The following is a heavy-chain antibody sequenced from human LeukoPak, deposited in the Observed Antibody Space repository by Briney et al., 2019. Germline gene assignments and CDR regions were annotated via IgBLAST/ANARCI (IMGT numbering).Heavy chain of an antibody. Sequence: PSETLSLTCTVSGGPISSYYWSWIRQPPGKGLEWIGYIYYSGSTNYNPSLKSRVTISVDTSKNQFSLKLSSVTAADTAVYYCARHMDDSSGYYSTFDYWGQGTLVTVSS. CDR1: GGPISSYY. CDR2: IYYSGST. V-gene: IGHV4-59*08. D-gene: IGHD3-22*01. J-gene: IGHJ4*02. CDR3: ARHMDDSSGYYSTFDY.